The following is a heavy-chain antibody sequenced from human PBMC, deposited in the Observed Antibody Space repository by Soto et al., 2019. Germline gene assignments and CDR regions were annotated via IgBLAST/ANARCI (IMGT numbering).Heavy chain of an antibody. Sequence: PVGSLRLSCAASGFTFSSYEMNWVRQAPGKGLEWVSYISSSGSTIYYADSVKGRFTISRDNAKNSLYLQMNSLRAEDTAVYYCARDTYYYDSSGYYFYYYGMDVWGQGTTVTVSS. J-gene: IGHJ6*02. D-gene: IGHD3-22*01. CDR1: GFTFSSYE. CDR2: ISSSGSTI. V-gene: IGHV3-48*03. CDR3: ARDTYYYDSSGYYFYYYGMDV.